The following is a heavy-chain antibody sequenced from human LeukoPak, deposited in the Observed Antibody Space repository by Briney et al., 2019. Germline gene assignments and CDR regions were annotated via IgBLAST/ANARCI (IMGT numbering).Heavy chain of an antibody. V-gene: IGHV1-69*13. Sequence: SVTVSCKASGGTFSSYAISWVRQAPGQGLEWMGGIIPIFGTANYAQKFQGRVTITADESTSTAYMELSSLRSEDTAVYYCARVFTSALGYYFDYWGQGTLVTVSS. CDR1: GGTFSSYA. J-gene: IGHJ4*02. D-gene: IGHD2-15*01. CDR3: ARVFTSALGYYFDY. CDR2: IIPIFGTA.